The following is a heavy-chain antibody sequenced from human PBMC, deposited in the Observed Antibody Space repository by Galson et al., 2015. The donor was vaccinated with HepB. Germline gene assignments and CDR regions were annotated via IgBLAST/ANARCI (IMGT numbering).Heavy chain of an antibody. CDR2: IYYSGST. CDR1: GGSISSSSYY. V-gene: IGHV4-39*07. CDR3: AGGGGYGGNFGRNWYGEWCFDL. J-gene: IGHJ2*01. D-gene: IGHD4-23*01. Sequence: ETLSLTCTVSGGSISSSSYYWGWIRQPPGKGLEWIGSIYYSGSTYYNPSLKSRVTISVDTSKNQFSLKLSSVTAADTAVYYCAGGGGYGGNFGRNWYGEWCFDLWGRGTLVTVSS.